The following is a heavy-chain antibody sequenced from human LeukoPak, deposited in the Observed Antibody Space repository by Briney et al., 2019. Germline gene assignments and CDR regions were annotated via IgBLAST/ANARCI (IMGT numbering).Heavy chain of an antibody. CDR1: GYTFTTYG. CDR2: ISAYNGNT. Sequence: GASVKVSCKTSGYTFTTYGISRVRQAPGQGLEWMGWISAYNGNTNYAQKFQGRVTMTTDTSTNTAYMELSSLRSEDTAVYYCARSGRLLHDLYYYYYYMDVWGKGTTVTISS. CDR3: ARSGRLLHDLYYYYYYMDV. V-gene: IGHV1-18*01. J-gene: IGHJ6*03. D-gene: IGHD1-1*01.